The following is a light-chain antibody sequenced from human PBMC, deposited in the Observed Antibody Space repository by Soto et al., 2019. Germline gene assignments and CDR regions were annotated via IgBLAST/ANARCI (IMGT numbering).Light chain of an antibody. V-gene: IGLV2-14*01. CDR3: SSFTSRFTFV. CDR2: EVT. J-gene: IGLJ1*01. Sequence: QSVLTQPASVSGSPGQSVAISCTGTRSDVGAYNYVSWYQQHPGKAPKLMIAEVTNRPSGVSDRFSGSKSGNTASLTSSGLQAEDEADYYCSSFTSRFTFVFGTGNKVTVL. CDR1: RSDVGAYNY.